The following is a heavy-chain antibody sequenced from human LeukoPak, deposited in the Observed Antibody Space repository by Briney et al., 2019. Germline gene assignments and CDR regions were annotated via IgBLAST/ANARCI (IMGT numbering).Heavy chain of an antibody. CDR3: ARGGGLDV. D-gene: IGHD3-16*01. CDR2: INHNGNVN. Sequence: GGSLRLSCAASGFTFSSYWRNWARQAPGKGLEWVASINHNGNVNYYVDSVKGRFTISRDNAKNSLYLQMSNLRAEDTAVYFCARGGGLDVWGQGATVTVSS. V-gene: IGHV3-7*03. J-gene: IGHJ6*02. CDR1: GFTFSSYW.